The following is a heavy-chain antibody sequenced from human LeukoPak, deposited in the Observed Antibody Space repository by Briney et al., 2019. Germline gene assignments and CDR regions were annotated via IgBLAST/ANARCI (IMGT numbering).Heavy chain of an antibody. CDR2: MNPNSGNT. Sequence: ASVKVSCKASVYTFTGYDITWVRQATGQGLEWMGWMNPNSGNTGYAQKFQGRVTMTRNTSISTAYMELSSLRSEDTAVYYCARVGSSYGSDYWGQGTLVTVSS. D-gene: IGHD5-18*01. CDR3: ARVGSSYGSDY. CDR1: VYTFTGYD. J-gene: IGHJ4*02. V-gene: IGHV1-8*01.